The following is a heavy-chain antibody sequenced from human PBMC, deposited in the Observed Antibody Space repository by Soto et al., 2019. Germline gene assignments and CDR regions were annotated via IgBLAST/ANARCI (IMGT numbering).Heavy chain of an antibody. J-gene: IGHJ5*02. CDR2: INHSGST. Sequence: PSETLSLTCAVYGGSFSGYYWSWIRQPPGKGLEWIGEINHSGSTNYNPSLKSRVTVSVDTSKNQFSLKLSSVTAADTAVHYCARGGYCSGGSCYSWFDPWGQGTLVTVSS. D-gene: IGHD2-15*01. CDR1: GGSFSGYY. V-gene: IGHV4-34*01. CDR3: ARGGYCSGGSCYSWFDP.